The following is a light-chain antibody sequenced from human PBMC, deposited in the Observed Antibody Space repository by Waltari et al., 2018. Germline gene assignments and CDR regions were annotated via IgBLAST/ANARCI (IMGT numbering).Light chain of an antibody. CDR3: QLRTGWPMT. Sequence: EVVLTQSPATLSLSPGESATLSCRASQSVSNSLAWYRQKPGQAPSLLIHDASTRAAGIPGRFGGSGSGTDFTLTISSLEPEDFAVYYCQLRTGWPMTFGQGTRLEIK. CDR1: QSVSNS. J-gene: IGKJ5*01. V-gene: IGKV3-11*01. CDR2: DAS.